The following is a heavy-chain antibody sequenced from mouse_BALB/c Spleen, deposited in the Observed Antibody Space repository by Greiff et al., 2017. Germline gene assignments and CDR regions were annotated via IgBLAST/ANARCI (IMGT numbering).Heavy chain of an antibody. CDR2: ISYSGST. J-gene: IGHJ3*01. CDR1: GYSITSDYA. D-gene: IGHD2-3*01. V-gene: IGHV3-2*02. Sequence: VQLQQSGPGLVKPSQSLSLTCTVTGYSITSDYAWNWIRQFPGNKLEWMGYISYSGSTSYNPSLKSRISITRDTSKNQFFLQLNSVTTEDTATYYCAVYDGYYGFAYWGQGTLVTVSA. CDR3: AVYDGYYGFAY.